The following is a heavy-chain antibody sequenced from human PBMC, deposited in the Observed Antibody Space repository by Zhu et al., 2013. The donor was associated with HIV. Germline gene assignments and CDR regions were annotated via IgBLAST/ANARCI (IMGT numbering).Heavy chain of an antibody. CDR1: GYTFSNYD. D-gene: IGHD3-10*01. CDR2: MNPNSGNT. V-gene: IGHV1-8*01. Sequence: QVQLVQSGAEVKKPGASVKVSCKASGYTFSNYDINWVRQATGQGLEWMGWMNPNSGNTGYGQKFRGRLTMTRNTSITTAYMELSGLTSEDTAVYFCARGYAISMIRGAQGDYWGQGTLVTVSS. CDR3: ARGYAISMIRGAQGDY. J-gene: IGHJ4*02.